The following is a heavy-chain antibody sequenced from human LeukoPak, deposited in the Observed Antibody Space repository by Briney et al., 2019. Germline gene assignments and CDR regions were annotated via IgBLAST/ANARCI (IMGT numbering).Heavy chain of an antibody. J-gene: IGHJ3*02. Sequence: ASVKDSCKASGGTFSSYTISWVRQAPGQGLEWVGGIIPTFWTANYAQKSQGRVTITADESTRIVYMELSSTRSDDTALYYCARAQAQVERWEENDDFDIWGQGTMVTVSS. D-gene: IGHD1-1*01. CDR3: ARAQAQVERWEENDDFDI. CDR1: GGTFSSYT. V-gene: IGHV1-69*01. CDR2: IIPTFWTA.